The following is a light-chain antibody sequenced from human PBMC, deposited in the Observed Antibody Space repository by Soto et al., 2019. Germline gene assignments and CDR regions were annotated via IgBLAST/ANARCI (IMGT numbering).Light chain of an antibody. J-gene: IGLJ1*01. CDR1: RSNIGSNP. Sequence: QSVLTQPPSASGTPGQRVTISCSGGRSNIGSNPVNWYQQFPGRAPKLLIDSNNQRPSGVPDRFFGSRSGSSASLAISGLQSEDEADYYCAAWDDSLYGRVFGTGTKLTVL. CDR3: AAWDDSLYGRV. CDR2: SNN. V-gene: IGLV1-44*01.